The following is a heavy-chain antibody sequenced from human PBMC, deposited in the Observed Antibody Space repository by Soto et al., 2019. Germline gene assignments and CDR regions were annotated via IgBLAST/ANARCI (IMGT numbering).Heavy chain of an antibody. CDR2: MNPNSGNT. Sequence: ASVKVSCEASGYTFTSYDINWVRQATGQGLEWMGWMNPNSGNTGYAQKFQGRVTMTRNTSTSTAYLELSSLRSEDTAVYYCARPTYYYDSSGGPPDYWGQGTLVTVSS. V-gene: IGHV1-8*01. CDR3: ARPTYYYDSSGGPPDY. CDR1: GYTFTSYD. D-gene: IGHD3-22*01. J-gene: IGHJ4*02.